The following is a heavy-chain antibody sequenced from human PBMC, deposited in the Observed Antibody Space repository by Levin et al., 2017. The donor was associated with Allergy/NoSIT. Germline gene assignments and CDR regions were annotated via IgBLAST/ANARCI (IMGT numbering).Heavy chain of an antibody. CDR2: TYQSGST. CDR3: ARNRQYSSSWYLGY. V-gene: IGHV4-30-2*01. D-gene: IGHD6-13*01. CDR1: GGSVSSGGYS. Sequence: SQTLSLTCAVSGGSVSSGGYSWTWIRQPPGQGLEWIGYTYQSGSTSYNPSLKSRVTISVDRSKNQFSLKLNSVTAADTAVYYCARNRQYSSSWYLGYWGQGTPVTVSS. J-gene: IGHJ4*02.